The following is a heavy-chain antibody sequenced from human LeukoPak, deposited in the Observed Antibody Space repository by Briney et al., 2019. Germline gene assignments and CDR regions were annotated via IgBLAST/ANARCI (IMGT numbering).Heavy chain of an antibody. V-gene: IGHV3-30-3*01. CDR2: ISYDGSNK. CDR1: GFTFSSYA. CDR3: ARDPDGY. Sequence: PGGSLRLSCAASGFTFSSYAMHWVRQAPGKGLEWVAVISYDGSNKYYADSVKDRFTISRDKSKNTLYLQMNSLRAEDTAVYYCARDPDGYWGQGTLVTVSS. J-gene: IGHJ4*02. D-gene: IGHD5-24*01.